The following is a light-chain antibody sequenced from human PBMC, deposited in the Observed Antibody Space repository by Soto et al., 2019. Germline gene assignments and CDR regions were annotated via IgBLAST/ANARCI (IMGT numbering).Light chain of an antibody. V-gene: IGLV1-40*01. CDR3: QSYDSSLSAWV. J-gene: IGLJ2*01. Sequence: QSVLTQPPSVSGAPGQRVTISCTGSSSNIGAGYDVHWYQQLPGTAPKLLVYGYNNRPSGVPDRFSVSKSGTSASLTITRLQTEDEADYYCQSYDSSLSAWVFGGGTKLTVL. CDR2: GYN. CDR1: SSNIGAGYD.